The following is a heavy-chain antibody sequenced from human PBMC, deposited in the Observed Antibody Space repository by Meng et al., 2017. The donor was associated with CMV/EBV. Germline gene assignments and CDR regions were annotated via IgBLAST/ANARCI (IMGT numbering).Heavy chain of an antibody. CDR1: GGSISIDGYY. Sequence: LQMCGPGLVKPTATLSLTCTFSGGSISIDGYYWGWIPQPPGKGLVWIGSIYYSASTYYTPYLKSRVTISVDTSKNQFSLKLSSVTAADTAVYYCARGGIAEAVLHWGQGTLVTVSS. D-gene: IGHD6-13*01. V-gene: IGHV4-39*07. CDR2: IYYSAST. CDR3: ARGGIAEAVLH. J-gene: IGHJ4*02.